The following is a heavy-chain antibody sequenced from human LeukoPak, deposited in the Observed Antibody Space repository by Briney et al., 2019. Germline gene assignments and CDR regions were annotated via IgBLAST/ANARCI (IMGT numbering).Heavy chain of an antibody. CDR1: GGSISSYY. CDR2: IYYSGST. J-gene: IGHJ3*02. D-gene: IGHD3-22*01. Sequence: SETLSLTCTVSGGSISSYYWSWIRQPPGKGLEWIGYIYYSGSTNYNPSLKSRFTISVDTSKNQFSLKLSSVTAADTAVYYCASVGSYYYDSSGPSNAFDIWGQGTMVTVSS. V-gene: IGHV4-59*01. CDR3: ASVGSYYYDSSGPSNAFDI.